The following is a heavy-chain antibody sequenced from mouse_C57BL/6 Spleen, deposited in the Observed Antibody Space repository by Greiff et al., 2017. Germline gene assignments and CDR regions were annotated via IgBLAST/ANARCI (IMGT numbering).Heavy chain of an antibody. CDR3: ARWGGNYEDFDV. J-gene: IGHJ1*03. CDR2: IYPGSGST. Sequence: QVQLQQPGAELVKPGASVKMSCKASGYTFTSYWITWVKQRPGQGLEWIGDIYPGSGSTNYNEKFKSKATLTVDTSSSTAYMQLSSLTSEDSAVYYCARWGGNYEDFDVWGTGTTVTVSS. D-gene: IGHD2-1*01. V-gene: IGHV1-55*01. CDR1: GYTFTSYW.